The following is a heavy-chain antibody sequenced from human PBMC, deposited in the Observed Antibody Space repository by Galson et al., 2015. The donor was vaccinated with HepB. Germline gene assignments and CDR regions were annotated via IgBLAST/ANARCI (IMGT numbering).Heavy chain of an antibody. V-gene: IGHV3-30*18. J-gene: IGHJ4*02. CDR2: ISYDGINK. Sequence: SLRLSCAASGFTFSSYAMHWVRQAPGKGLEWVAVISYDGINKYYADTVKGRFSISGDNSRNTVYLQMDTLRADDTAVYFCAKDPHTSGWSGGPGDYWGQGTLVTVSS. D-gene: IGHD6-19*01. CDR1: GFTFSSYA. CDR3: AKDPHTSGWSGGPGDY.